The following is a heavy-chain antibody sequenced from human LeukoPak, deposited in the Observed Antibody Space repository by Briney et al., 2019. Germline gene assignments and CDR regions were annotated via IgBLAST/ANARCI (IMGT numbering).Heavy chain of an antibody. J-gene: IGHJ4*02. Sequence: GGSVRLPCAASGFIFNSLTMMWVPRAPGKGLEWVSSMSSDSKSIYYADSVKGRFNISRDNAKNSLFLQMDSLRAEDTALYYCTRGSYGDYGYWGQGTLVTVSS. CDR3: TRGSYGDYGY. D-gene: IGHD4-17*01. CDR2: MSSDSKSI. CDR1: GFIFNSLT. V-gene: IGHV3-21*01.